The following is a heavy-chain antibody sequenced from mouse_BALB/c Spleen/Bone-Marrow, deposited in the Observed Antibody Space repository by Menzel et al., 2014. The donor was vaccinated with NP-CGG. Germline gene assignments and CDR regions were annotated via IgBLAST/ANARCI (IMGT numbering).Heavy chain of an antibody. CDR1: GFTFSSYG. CDR2: ISSGGSYT. V-gene: IGHV5-6*02. J-gene: IGHJ2*01. Sequence: DVKLQESGGDLVKPGGSLKLSCAASGFTFSSYGMSWVRQTPDKRLEWVATISSGGSYTYYPDSAKGRFTISRDNAKNTLYLQMSSLKSEDTAMYYCARDGLDYWGQGTTLTVSS. CDR3: ARDGLDY. D-gene: IGHD3-1*01.